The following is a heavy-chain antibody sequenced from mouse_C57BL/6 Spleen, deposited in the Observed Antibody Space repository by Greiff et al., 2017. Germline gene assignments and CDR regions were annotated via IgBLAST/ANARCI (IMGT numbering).Heavy chain of an antibody. V-gene: IGHV1-42*01. CDR3: ARSYKNYAMDY. D-gene: IGHD2-10*01. CDR1: GYSFTGYY. J-gene: IGHJ4*01. CDR2: INPSTGGP. Sequence: EVQLQQPGPELVKPGASVKISCKASGYSFTGYYMHWVKQSPEQSLEWIGKINPSTGGPTYTQKFKTKATLTVDKSSSTAYMQLKSLTSEDSAVYYCARSYKNYAMDYWGQGTSVTVSS.